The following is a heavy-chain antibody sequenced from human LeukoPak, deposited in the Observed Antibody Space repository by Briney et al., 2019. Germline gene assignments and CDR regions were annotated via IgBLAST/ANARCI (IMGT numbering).Heavy chain of an antibody. Sequence: AETLSLTCTVSGCSISSYYWSWIRQPPGKGLEWVGYIYYSGSTNYNPSLTTGVTISVDTSKNQFSLKLSSVTAAGTAVYYCARVYYYGTGSYSKADAFDIWGQGTMVTVSS. CDR1: GCSISSYY. V-gene: IGHV4-59*12. CDR2: IYYSGST. D-gene: IGHD3-10*01. J-gene: IGHJ3*02. CDR3: ARVYYYGTGSYSKADAFDI.